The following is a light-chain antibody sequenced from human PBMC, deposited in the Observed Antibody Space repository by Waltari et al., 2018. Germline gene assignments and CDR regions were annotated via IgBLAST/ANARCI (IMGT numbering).Light chain of an antibody. CDR2: GAS. V-gene: IGKV3-20*01. J-gene: IGKJ1*01. Sequence: EIVFTQSPGTLSVSPGERVILSCRVSQSVSRALAWYQQKPGQAPRLLIYGASNRATGIPDRFSGSGYGTDFSLTISRLEPEDFAVYYCQHYVRLPVTFGQGTKVEIK. CDR1: QSVSRA. CDR3: QHYVRLPVT.